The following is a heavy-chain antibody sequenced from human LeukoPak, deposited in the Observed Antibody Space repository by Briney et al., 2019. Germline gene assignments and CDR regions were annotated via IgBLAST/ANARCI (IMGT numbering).Heavy chain of an antibody. Sequence: AASVKVSCKASGGTFSSYAISWVRQASGQGLEWMGGIIPIFGTANYAQKFQGRVTITTDESTSTAYMELSSLRSEDTAVYYCARDLGCSGGSCGDNWFDPWGQGTLVTVSS. CDR1: GGTFSSYA. CDR2: IIPIFGTA. V-gene: IGHV1-69*05. D-gene: IGHD2-15*01. J-gene: IGHJ5*02. CDR3: ARDLGCSGGSCGDNWFDP.